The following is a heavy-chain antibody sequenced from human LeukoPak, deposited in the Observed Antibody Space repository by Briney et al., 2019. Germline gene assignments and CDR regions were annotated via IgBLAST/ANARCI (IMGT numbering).Heavy chain of an antibody. Sequence: GGSLRLSCAASGFTFSNYAISWVRQAPGKGLDWVSAISDSGAGTYYADSVKGRFTISRDNSKNTVYVQMNSLRAEDTAVYYCTKTGDSGWFNDYWGQGTLVTVSS. CDR2: ISDSGAGT. J-gene: IGHJ4*02. CDR3: TKTGDSGWFNDY. CDR1: GFTFSNYA. D-gene: IGHD6-19*01. V-gene: IGHV3-23*01.